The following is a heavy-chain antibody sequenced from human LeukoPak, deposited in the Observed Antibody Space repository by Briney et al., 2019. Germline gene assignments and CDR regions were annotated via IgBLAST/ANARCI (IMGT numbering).Heavy chain of an antibody. J-gene: IGHJ4*02. V-gene: IGHV4-39*01. Sequence: PSETLSLTCTVSGVSISSDNYYWGWIRQPPGKGLEWIGTVYYSGSTFSNPSLKSRVTISVDTSENQFSLKLSSVTAADTAVYYCARVLAAGYFDYWGLGTLVTVSS. CDR1: GVSISSDNYY. CDR3: ARVLAAGYFDY. D-gene: IGHD6-25*01. CDR2: VYYSGST.